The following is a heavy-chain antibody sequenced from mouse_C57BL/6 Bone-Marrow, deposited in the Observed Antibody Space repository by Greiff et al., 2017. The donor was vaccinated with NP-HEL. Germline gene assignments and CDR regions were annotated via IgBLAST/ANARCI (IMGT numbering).Heavy chain of an antibody. J-gene: IGHJ2*01. V-gene: IGHV5-9-1*02. Sequence: EVKVVESGEGLVKPGGSLKLSCAASGFTFSSYAMSWVRQTPEKRLEWVAYISSGGDYIYYADTVKGRFTISRDNARNTLYLQMSSLKSEDTAMYYCTRDTDGYFDYWGQGTTLTVSS. D-gene: IGHD1-1*01. CDR1: GFTFSSYA. CDR2: ISSGGDYI. CDR3: TRDTDGYFDY.